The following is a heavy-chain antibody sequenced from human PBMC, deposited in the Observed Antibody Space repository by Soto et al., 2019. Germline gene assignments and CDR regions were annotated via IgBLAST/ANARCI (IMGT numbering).Heavy chain of an antibody. Sequence: EVQLVESGGGLVKPGGSLRLSCAASGFTFSSYSMNWVRQAPGKGLEWVASISSSSSYIYYADSVKGRFTISRDNAKTSLYLQMNSLRAEDTAVYYCARSRVTHPNFDYWGQGTLVTVSS. CDR3: ARSRVTHPNFDY. CDR1: GFTFSSYS. CDR2: ISSSSSYI. D-gene: IGHD2-21*02. J-gene: IGHJ4*02. V-gene: IGHV3-21*01.